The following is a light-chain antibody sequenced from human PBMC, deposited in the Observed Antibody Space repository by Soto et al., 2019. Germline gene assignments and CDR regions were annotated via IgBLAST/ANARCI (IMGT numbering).Light chain of an antibody. J-gene: IGKJ1*01. CDR1: ESVTSS. CDR3: QQYNISPLWT. CDR2: AAS. Sequence: EIVMTQSPATLSVSPGDRATLPCRASESVTSSLAWYQQTPGQPPRLLIYAASTRATDVPARFSGGGSETEFTLTITSLQSEDFPVYICQQYNISPLWTFGQGTKVEIK. V-gene: IGKV3-15*01.